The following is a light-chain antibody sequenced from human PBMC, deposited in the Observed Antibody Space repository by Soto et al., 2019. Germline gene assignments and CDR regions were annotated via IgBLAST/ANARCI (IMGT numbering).Light chain of an antibody. CDR3: QQYNSYSWT. J-gene: IGKJ1*01. CDR2: DAS. Sequence: DIQITQSPASVSASVGDRVTITCQASQGISSSLAWYQQKPGKAPKLLIYDASTLESGVPSRFSGSRSGTEFTLTISSLQPDDFATYYCQQYNSYSWTFGQGTKVDIK. CDR1: QGISSS. V-gene: IGKV1-5*01.